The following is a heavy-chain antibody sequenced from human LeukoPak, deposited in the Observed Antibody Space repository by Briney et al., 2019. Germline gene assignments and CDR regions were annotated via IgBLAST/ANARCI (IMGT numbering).Heavy chain of an antibody. CDR3: ATYRQVLLPFES. D-gene: IGHD2-8*02. V-gene: IGHV3-23*01. J-gene: IGHJ4*02. CDR1: GFTFSTFA. CDR2: IFPSGGEI. Sequence: GGSLRLSCEASGFTFSTFAMIWVRQPPGKGLEWVSSIFPSGGEIHYADSVRGRFTISRDNSKSTLSLQMNSLRAEDTAVYYCATYRQVLLPFESWGQGTLVTVSS.